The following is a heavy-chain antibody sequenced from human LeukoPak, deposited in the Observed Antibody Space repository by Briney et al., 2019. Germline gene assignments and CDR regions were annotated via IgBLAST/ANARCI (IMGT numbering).Heavy chain of an antibody. CDR1: GFTFSTYT. J-gene: IGHJ4*02. CDR2: ISSSSSTI. V-gene: IGHV3-48*01. Sequence: GGSLRLSCAASGFTFSTYTMNWVRQAPGKGLEWVSYISSSSSTINYADSVKGRFTISRDNAKNSLFLQMNSLRAEDTAVYYFARAMVIRGVILDYWGQGTLVTVSS. CDR3: ARAMVIRGVILDY. D-gene: IGHD3-10*01.